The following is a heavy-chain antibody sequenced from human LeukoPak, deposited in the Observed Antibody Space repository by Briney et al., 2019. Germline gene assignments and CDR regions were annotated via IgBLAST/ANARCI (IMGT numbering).Heavy chain of an antibody. D-gene: IGHD2-15*01. J-gene: IGHJ4*02. CDR1: GFTFSRYA. CDR2: KSYDGRDE. Sequence: GGSLRLSCAASGFTFSRYAMYWVRQAPGKGLEWVAVKSYDGRDEYYADSVKGRFTISRDNSKNTLYLQMNSLRAEDTAVYYCAKSETVVAAFFDYWGQGTLVTVSS. V-gene: IGHV3-30*04. CDR3: AKSETVVAAFFDY.